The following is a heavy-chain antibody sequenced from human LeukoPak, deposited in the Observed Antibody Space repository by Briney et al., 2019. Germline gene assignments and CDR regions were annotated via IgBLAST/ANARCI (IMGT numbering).Heavy chain of an antibody. CDR3: TVIDCGGDCYSPPY. CDR2: ISSSSSTI. CDR1: GFTFSSYS. V-gene: IGHV3-48*01. D-gene: IGHD2-21*02. J-gene: IGHJ4*02. Sequence: PGGSLRLSCAASGFTFSSYSMNWVRQAPGKGLEWVSYISSSSSTIYYADSVKGRFTISRDNAKNSLYLQMNSLRAEDTAEYYCTVIDCGGDCYSPPYWGQGTLVTVSS.